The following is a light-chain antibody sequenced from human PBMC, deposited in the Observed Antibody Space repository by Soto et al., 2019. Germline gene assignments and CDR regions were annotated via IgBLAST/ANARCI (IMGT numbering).Light chain of an antibody. CDR3: QQYGSPLWT. Sequence: EIVFRQSPGTLSLSPGERATLSCRASQSVSSSYLAWYQQKPGQAPRLLIYGASSRATGIPDRFSGSGSGTDFTLTISRLEPEDFAVYYCQQYGSPLWTFGQGTRLEN. CDR1: QSVSSSY. CDR2: GAS. J-gene: IGKJ5*01. V-gene: IGKV3-20*01.